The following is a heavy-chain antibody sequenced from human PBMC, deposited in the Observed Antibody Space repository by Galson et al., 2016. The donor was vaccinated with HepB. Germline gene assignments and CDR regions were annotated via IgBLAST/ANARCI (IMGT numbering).Heavy chain of an antibody. CDR1: GGSINSTSYY. J-gene: IGHJ4*02. CDR3: ARLLHSSGWPQFYFDY. CDR2: IYYSGST. D-gene: IGHD6-19*01. Sequence: SETLSLTCTVSGGSINSTSYYWGWIRQPPGEGLEWIGRIYYSGSTYYNPSLKSRVTISVDTSKNHFSLKLTSVTAADSAVYYCARLLHSSGWPQFYFDYWGQGTLVTVSS. V-gene: IGHV4-39*02.